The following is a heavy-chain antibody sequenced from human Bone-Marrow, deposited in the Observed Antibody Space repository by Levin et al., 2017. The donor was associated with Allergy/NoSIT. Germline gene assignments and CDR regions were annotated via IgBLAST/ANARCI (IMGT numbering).Heavy chain of an antibody. CDR1: GFTFGSYG. J-gene: IGHJ1*01. CDR2: INLDGSEK. CDR3: GRDLGQISNYMRY. D-gene: IGHD4-11*01. Sequence: PAGGSLRLSCAASGFTFGSYGMSWVRQAPGKGLEWVAKINLDGSEKYDVDSVKDRFTISRDNAKKSLYLQMNSLRAEDTAVYYCGRDLGQISNYMRYWGLGTLVTVSS. V-gene: IGHV3-7*01.